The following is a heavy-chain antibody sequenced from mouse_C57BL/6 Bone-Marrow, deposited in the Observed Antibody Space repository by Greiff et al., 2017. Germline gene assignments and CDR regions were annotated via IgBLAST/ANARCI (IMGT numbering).Heavy chain of an antibody. Sequence: EVKLMESGGGLVQPGGSMKLSCVASGFTFSNYWMNWVRQSPEKGLEWVAQIRLKSDNYATHYAESVKGRFTISRDDSKSSVYLQMNNLRAEDTGIYYCTKGGGYYDHDGGGFAYWGQGTLVTVSA. CDR1: GFTFSNYW. D-gene: IGHD2-4*01. J-gene: IGHJ3*01. CDR3: TKGGGYYDHDGGGFAY. CDR2: IRLKSDNYAT. V-gene: IGHV6-3*01.